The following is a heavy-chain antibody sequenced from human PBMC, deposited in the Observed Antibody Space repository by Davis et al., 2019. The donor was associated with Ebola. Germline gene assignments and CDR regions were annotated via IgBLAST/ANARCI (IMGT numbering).Heavy chain of an antibody. V-gene: IGHV3-74*01. CDR2: INSDGSST. CDR1: GFTFSSYA. CDR3: TRDYLYSRGWQAHDS. J-gene: IGHJ4*02. D-gene: IGHD6-19*01. Sequence: HTGGSLRLSCAASGFTFSSYAMSWVRQAPGKGLVWVSRINSDGSSTSYADSVKGRFTISRDNAKNTLYLQMNNLRAEDTAVYYCTRDYLYSRGWQAHDSWGQGTLVTVSS.